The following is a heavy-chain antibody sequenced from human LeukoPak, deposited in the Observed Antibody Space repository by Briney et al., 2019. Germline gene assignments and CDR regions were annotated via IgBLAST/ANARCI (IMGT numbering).Heavy chain of an antibody. CDR3: ARGVSRGYSYGRYYMDV. V-gene: IGHV4-4*02. CDR1: GGSISSSNW. J-gene: IGHJ6*03. Sequence: SGTLSLTCAVSGGSISSSNWWSWVRQPPGKGLEWIGEIYHSGSTNYNPSLKSRVTISVDKSKNQISLKLSSVTAADTAVYYCARGVSRGYSYGRYYMDVWGKGTTVTVSS. D-gene: IGHD5-18*01. CDR2: IYHSGST.